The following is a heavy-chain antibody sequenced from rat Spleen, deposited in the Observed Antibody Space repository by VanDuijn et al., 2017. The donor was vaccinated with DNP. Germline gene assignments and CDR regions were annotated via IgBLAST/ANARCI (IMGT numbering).Heavy chain of an antibody. CDR2: IGSHVYAP. V-gene: IGHV5-22*01. Sequence: EVQLVESGGGLVQPGRSLKLSCAASGFTFSDYYMAWVRQAPTKGLEWVAYIGSHVYAPYYGDSVKGRFTISRDNAKSTLYLQMNSLRSEDMATYYCASWAPIAPLSTSNYGGQGVMVTVSS. J-gene: IGHJ2*01. CDR3: ASWAPIAPLSTSNY. CDR1: GFTFSDYY. D-gene: IGHD1-2*01.